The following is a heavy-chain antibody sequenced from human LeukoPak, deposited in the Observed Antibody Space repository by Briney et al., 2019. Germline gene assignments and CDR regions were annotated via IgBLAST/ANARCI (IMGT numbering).Heavy chain of an antibody. CDR2: TRNKANSYTT. CDR1: GFTFSDHY. J-gene: IGHJ5*02. D-gene: IGHD3-10*01. V-gene: IGHV3-72*01. Sequence: GGSLRLSCAASGFTFSDHYMDWVRQAPGKGLEWVGRTRNKANSYTTEYAASVKGRFTISRDDSKNSLYLQMNSLKTEDTAVYYCASLYGSGKRWVDPWGQGTLVTVSS. CDR3: ASLYGSGKRWVDP.